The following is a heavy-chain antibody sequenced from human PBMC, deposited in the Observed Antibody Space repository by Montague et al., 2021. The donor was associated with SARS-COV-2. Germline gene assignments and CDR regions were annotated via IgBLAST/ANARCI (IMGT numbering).Heavy chain of an antibody. CDR1: GFTFSSYE. D-gene: IGHD3-22*01. Sequence: SLRLSCAASGFTFSSYEMNWVRQAPGKGLEWVSYISNSGTIMYYADSVKGRFTISRDNAKNSLYLQMNSLRAEDTAVYYCTRGELYDSSGYWHPSWGQGTLVTVSS. CDR2: ISNSGTIM. J-gene: IGHJ5*02. V-gene: IGHV3-48*03. CDR3: TRGELYDSSGYWHPS.